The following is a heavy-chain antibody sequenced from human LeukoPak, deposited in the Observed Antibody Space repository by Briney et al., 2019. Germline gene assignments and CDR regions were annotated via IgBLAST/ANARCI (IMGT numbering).Heavy chain of an antibody. Sequence: GGSLRLSCAASGFTFSSYSMNWVRQAPGKGLECVSYISSSNSTIYYADSVKGRFAISRNNAKNSLYLQMNSLRDEDTAVYYCARDFPRYGGNSAFDVWGQGTMVTVSS. J-gene: IGHJ3*01. D-gene: IGHD4-23*01. CDR1: GFTFSSYS. V-gene: IGHV3-48*02. CDR2: ISSSNSTI. CDR3: ARDFPRYGGNSAFDV.